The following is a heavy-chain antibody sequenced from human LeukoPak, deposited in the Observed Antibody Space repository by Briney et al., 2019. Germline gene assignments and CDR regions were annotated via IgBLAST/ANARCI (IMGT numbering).Heavy chain of an antibody. Sequence: ALRLSCAASGFIFDDYAMHWVRHAPGKGLEWVSGISWNSDSIDYANSVKGRFTISRDNAKNSLYLQMNSLRTEDMALYYCARAVGSGSFQTYYYYMDVWGKGTTVTISS. CDR1: GFIFDDYA. V-gene: IGHV3-9*03. CDR3: ARAVGSGSFQTYYYYMDV. D-gene: IGHD3-10*01. CDR2: ISWNSDSI. J-gene: IGHJ6*03.